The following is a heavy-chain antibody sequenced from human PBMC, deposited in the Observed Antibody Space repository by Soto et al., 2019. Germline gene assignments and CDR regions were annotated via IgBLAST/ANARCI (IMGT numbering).Heavy chain of an antibody. CDR1: GGTFSSYT. CDR2: IIPILGIA. V-gene: IGHV1-69*02. CDR3: ARAVYCSSTSCYEGGDFDY. Sequence: QVQLVQSGAEVKKPGSSVKVSCKASGGTFSSYTISWVRQAPGQGLEWMGRIIPILGIANYAQKFQGRVTITADKSTSTAYMELRSLISEYTAVYYFARAVYCSSTSCYEGGDFDYWGQGTLVTVSS. D-gene: IGHD2-2*01. J-gene: IGHJ4*02.